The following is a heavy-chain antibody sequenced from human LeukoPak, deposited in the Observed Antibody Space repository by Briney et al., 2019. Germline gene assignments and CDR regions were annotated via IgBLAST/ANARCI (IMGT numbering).Heavy chain of an antibody. D-gene: IGHD4-17*01. Sequence: GGSLRLSCTASGLIFFDYDMDWVRQVPGKGLEWVSGISWNSGSIGYADSVKGRFTISRDNIKNSLYLQMNSLRAEDTALHYFPKDRLGERDYGLFDYWGQGLLVTVSS. V-gene: IGHV3-9*01. J-gene: IGHJ4*02. CDR3: PKDRLGERDYGLFDY. CDR1: GLIFFDYD. CDR2: ISWNSGSI.